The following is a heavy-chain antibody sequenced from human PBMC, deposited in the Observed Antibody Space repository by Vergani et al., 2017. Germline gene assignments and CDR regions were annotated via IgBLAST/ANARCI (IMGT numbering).Heavy chain of an antibody. J-gene: IGHJ6*03. CDR2: IKQDGTEK. V-gene: IGHV3-7*01. D-gene: IGHD5-18*01. Sequence: EVQVLESGGGLVQPGGSLRLSCDSSGFAFSSYWMTWVRQAPGKGLEWVASIKQDGTEKYYVDSVKGRFTISRDNAKNSLYLQMSSLRAEDTAVYYCARCGTVLVFYYYMDVWGRGTTVTVSS. CDR3: ARCGTVLVFYYYMDV. CDR1: GFAFSSYW.